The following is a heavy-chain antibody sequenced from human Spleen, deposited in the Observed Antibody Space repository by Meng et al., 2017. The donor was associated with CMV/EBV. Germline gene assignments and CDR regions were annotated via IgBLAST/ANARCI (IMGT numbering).Heavy chain of an antibody. J-gene: IGHJ4*02. Sequence: ASVKVSCKASGHTFTSYDIKWVRQATGQGLEWMGWMHPNSDNTGYVQKFQGRVTMTRNSPISTAYMELSSLRSEDTAVYYCARVPSRRVGYYFDYWGQGTLVTVSS. D-gene: IGHD3-16*01. V-gene: IGHV1-8*02. CDR1: GHTFTSYD. CDR3: ARVPSRRVGYYFDY. CDR2: MHPNSDNT.